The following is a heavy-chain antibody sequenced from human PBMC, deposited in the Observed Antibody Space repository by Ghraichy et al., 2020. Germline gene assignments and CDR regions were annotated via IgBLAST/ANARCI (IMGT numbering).Heavy chain of an antibody. Sequence: GALNISCAASGFTVSSNYMSWVRQAPGKGLEWVSVIYSGGSTYYADSVKGRFTISRDNSKNTLYLQMNSLRAEDTAVYYCARDRWFGEPQDAFDIWGQGTMVTVSS. CDR2: IYSGGST. CDR3: ARDRWFGEPQDAFDI. D-gene: IGHD3-10*01. V-gene: IGHV3-66*02. CDR1: GFTVSSNY. J-gene: IGHJ3*02.